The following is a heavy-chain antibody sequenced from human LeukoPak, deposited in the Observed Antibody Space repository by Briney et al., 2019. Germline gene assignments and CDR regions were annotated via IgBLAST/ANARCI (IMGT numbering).Heavy chain of an antibody. CDR1: SGSISTSNYY. CDR3: ARNNVLRYFDWLPNWFDP. D-gene: IGHD3-9*01. CDR2: IFYSGST. Sequence: SETLSLTRTVSSGSISTSNYYWGWIRQPPGKALEWIGNIFYSGSTYYSPSLKSRVTISLDTSRNQFSLKLSSVTAADTAVYYCARNNVLRYFDWLPNWFDPWGQGTLVTVSS. J-gene: IGHJ5*02. V-gene: IGHV4-39*07.